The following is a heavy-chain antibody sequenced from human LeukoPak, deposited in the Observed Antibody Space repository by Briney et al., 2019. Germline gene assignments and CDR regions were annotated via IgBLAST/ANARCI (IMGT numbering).Heavy chain of an antibody. J-gene: IGHJ3*02. Sequence: SETLSLTCRVSGVSISSGSNYWGWIRQPPGKTLEWIGSIYSSGNTYYNSSLNSRVIILIDTAKNHFSLNLSSVTAADTAVYYCARSDGYGLVGIWGQGTMVTVSS. V-gene: IGHV4-39*07. CDR1: GVSISSGSNY. D-gene: IGHD3-10*01. CDR3: ARSDGYGLVGI. CDR2: IYSSGNT.